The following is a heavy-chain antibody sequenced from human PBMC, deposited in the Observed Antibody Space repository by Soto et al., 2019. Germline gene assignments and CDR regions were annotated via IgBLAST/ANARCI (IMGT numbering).Heavy chain of an antibody. CDR2: INAGNGNT. J-gene: IGHJ4*02. D-gene: IGHD3-10*01. Sequence: ASVKVSCKTSGYTFSSYAMHWVRQAPGQRLEWMGWINAGNGNTKYSQKFQGRVTITGDTSASTAYMELSSLRSEDTAVYYCAREGYFGSGRRTTFYYFDYWGQGTLVTVS. CDR3: AREGYFGSGRRTTFYYFDY. V-gene: IGHV1-3*01. CDR1: GYTFSSYA.